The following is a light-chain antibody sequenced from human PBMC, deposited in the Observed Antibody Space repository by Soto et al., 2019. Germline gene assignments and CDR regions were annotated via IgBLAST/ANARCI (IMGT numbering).Light chain of an antibody. Sequence: DIQMTQSPSSVSAFVGDRVIITCRASQGISRSLAWYQQKPGKAPERLIYDTSTLQVGVPSRFSGGGSGTEFTLAISGLQPDDSATYYCLQHNTYPYTFGQGTKVDIK. J-gene: IGKJ2*01. CDR3: LQHNTYPYT. V-gene: IGKV1-17*03. CDR2: DTS. CDR1: QGISRS.